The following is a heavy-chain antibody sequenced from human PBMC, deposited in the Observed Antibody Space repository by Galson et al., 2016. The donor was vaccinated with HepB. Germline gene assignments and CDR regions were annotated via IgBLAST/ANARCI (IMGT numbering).Heavy chain of an antibody. CDR1: RLTFSSYW. V-gene: IGHV3-7*03. CDR2: INQGGSQT. Sequence: SLRLSCAASRLTFSSYWMTWVRQAPGNGPEWVATINQGGSQTFYADSVKGRFTISRDNAKNSLFLQINSLRAEDAAVYYCARDLSFGGGSTWYDVMDVWGQGTTVTVSS. J-gene: IGHJ6*02. CDR3: ARDLSFGGGSTWYDVMDV. D-gene: IGHD3-10*01.